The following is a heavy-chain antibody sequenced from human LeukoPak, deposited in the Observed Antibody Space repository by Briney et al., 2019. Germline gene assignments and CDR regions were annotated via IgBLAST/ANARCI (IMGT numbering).Heavy chain of an antibody. CDR3: AKDNGIVAPSIPLDY. J-gene: IGHJ4*02. CDR2: IHPSGINT. V-gene: IGHV3-23*05. CDR1: GFHFMQYG. D-gene: IGHD5-12*01. Sequence: GGTLRLSCVGSGFHFMQYGMMWVRQAPGKGLEWVSTIHPSGINTHHADSVKGRFTISRDNSKNTLYLQMNSLRAEDTAVYYCAKDNGIVAPSIPLDYWGQGTLSPSPQ.